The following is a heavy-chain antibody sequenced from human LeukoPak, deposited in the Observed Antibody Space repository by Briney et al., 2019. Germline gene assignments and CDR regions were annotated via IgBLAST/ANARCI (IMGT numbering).Heavy chain of an antibody. CDR1: GGSISSYY. CDR3: ARASGDKCSSTSCPYFDY. CDR2: IYYSGST. Sequence: PSETLSLTCTVPGGSISSYYWSWIRQPPGKGLEWIGYIYYSGSTNYNPSLKSRVTISVHTSKNQFSPKLSSVTAADTAVYYCARASGDKCSSTSCPYFDYWGQGTLVTVSS. J-gene: IGHJ4*02. D-gene: IGHD2-2*01. V-gene: IGHV4-59*01.